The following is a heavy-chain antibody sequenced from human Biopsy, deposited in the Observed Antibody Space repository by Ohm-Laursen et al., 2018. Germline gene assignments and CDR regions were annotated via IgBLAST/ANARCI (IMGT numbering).Heavy chain of an antibody. Sequence: PSDTLSLTCTVSGGSFTGHYWTWIRQPPGKGLGWIGHISYSVMTNYNPSLQSRVSISVDTSRNQVSLTLSSVTAADTAVYYCARESGNLNYGNFKYFHYYGMDVWGQGTKVTVSS. D-gene: IGHD4-11*01. J-gene: IGHJ6*02. CDR3: ARESGNLNYGNFKYFHYYGMDV. CDR1: GGSFTGHY. CDR2: ISYSVMT. V-gene: IGHV4-59*11.